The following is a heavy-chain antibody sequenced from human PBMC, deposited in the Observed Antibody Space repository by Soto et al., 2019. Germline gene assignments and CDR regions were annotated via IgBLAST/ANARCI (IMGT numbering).Heavy chain of an antibody. CDR2: ISYDGSNK. D-gene: IGHD3-10*01. CDR3: ARGPRYGTWPPGGFDY. CDR1: GFTFSSYA. V-gene: IGHV3-30-3*01. Sequence: VGSLRLSCAASGFTFSSYAMHWVRQAPGKGLDWVAVISYDGSNKYYADSVKGRFTISRDNSENTLYLQMNSLRAEDTAVYYCARGPRYGTWPPGGFDYWGQGTLVTVSS. J-gene: IGHJ4*02.